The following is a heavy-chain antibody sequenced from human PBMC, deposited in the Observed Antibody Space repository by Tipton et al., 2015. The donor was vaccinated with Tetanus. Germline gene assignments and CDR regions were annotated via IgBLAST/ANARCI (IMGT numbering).Heavy chain of an antibody. D-gene: IGHD5-12*01. CDR1: GFIFDDYA. Sequence: SLRLSCAASGFIFDDYAMHWVRQAPGKGLEWVSGISWNSNTKGYADSVKGRFTISRDNAKNSLYLQMNSLRAEDTALYYCTKTLNCGHDAPCGLDVWGQGTTVSVSS. CDR2: ISWNSNTK. V-gene: IGHV3-9*01. CDR3: TKTLNCGHDAPCGLDV. J-gene: IGHJ6*02.